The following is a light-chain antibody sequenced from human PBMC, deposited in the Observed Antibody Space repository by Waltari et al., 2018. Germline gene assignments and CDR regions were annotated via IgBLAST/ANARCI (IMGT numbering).Light chain of an antibody. Sequence: DIQMTQSPSTLSASVGDRVTITCRASQSISRRLAWYQQKPGRAPKLLIYEAYTLESGVPYRFSGSGSGTEFALTISSLQPDDFATYYCQQYNSYRSFGQGTKVEIK. CDR3: QQYNSYRS. J-gene: IGKJ1*01. CDR2: EAY. CDR1: QSISRR. V-gene: IGKV1-5*03.